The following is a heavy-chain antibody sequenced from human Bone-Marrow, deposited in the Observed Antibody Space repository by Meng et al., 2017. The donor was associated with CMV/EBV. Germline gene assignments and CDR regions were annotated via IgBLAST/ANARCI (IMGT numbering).Heavy chain of an antibody. J-gene: IGHJ6*02. CDR3: ARDLSLLRSQTYYYGMDV. V-gene: IGHV1-2*02. Sequence: ASVKVSCKASGYTFTGYYMHWVRQAPGQGLEWMGWINPNSGGTNYAQKFQGRVTMTRDTSISTAYMELSRLRSEDTAVYYCARDLSLLRSQTYYYGMDVWGQGTTVTVSS. CDR2: INPNSGGT. D-gene: IGHD3-3*01. CDR1: GYTFTGYY.